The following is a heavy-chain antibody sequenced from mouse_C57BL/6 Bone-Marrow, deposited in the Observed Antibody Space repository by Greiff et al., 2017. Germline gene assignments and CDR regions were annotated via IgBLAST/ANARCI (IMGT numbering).Heavy chain of an antibody. CDR1: GYTFTSYW. D-gene: IGHD2-5*01. CDR2: IYPSDSET. Sequence: QVQLQQPGAELVRPGSSVKLSCKASGYTFTSYWMDWVKQRPGQGLEWIGNIYPSDSETHYNQKFKDKATLTVDKSSSTAYMQLSSLTSEDSAVYYCARGGFLYDSNYLYAMDYWGQGASDTAST. J-gene: IGHJ4*01. V-gene: IGHV1-61*01. CDR3: ARGGFLYDSNYLYAMDY.